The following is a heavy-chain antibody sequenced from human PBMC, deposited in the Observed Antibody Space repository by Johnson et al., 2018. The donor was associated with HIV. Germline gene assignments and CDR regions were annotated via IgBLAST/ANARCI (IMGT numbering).Heavy chain of an antibody. J-gene: IGHJ3*02. D-gene: IGHD5-24*01. Sequence: QVQLVESGGGVVQPGRSLRLSCAASGFTFSSYAMHWVRQAPGKGLEWVAVISYDGSNKYYADSVKGRFTISRDNSKNTLYFQMNSLRAEDTAVYYCARVREMATNSRAFDIWGQGTMVTVSS. CDR1: GFTFSSYA. CDR2: ISYDGSNK. CDR3: ARVREMATNSRAFDI. V-gene: IGHV3-30*14.